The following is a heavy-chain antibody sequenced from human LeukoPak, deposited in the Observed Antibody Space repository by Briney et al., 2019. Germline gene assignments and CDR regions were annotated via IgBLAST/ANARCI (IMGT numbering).Heavy chain of an antibody. CDR3: ARDGVYGDYGPYYFDY. D-gene: IGHD4-17*01. Sequence: ASVKVSCKASGYTFTSYYPHWVRQAPGQGLEWMGIIIPTGGSTSYAQKFQGRVTITADESTSTAYMELSSLRSEDTAVYYCARDGVYGDYGPYYFDYWGQGTLVTVSS. V-gene: IGHV1-46*01. CDR1: GYTFTSYY. J-gene: IGHJ4*02. CDR2: IIPTGGST.